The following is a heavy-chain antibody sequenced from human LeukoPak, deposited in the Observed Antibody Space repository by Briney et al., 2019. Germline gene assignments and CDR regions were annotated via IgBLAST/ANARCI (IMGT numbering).Heavy chain of an antibody. J-gene: IGHJ4*02. CDR2: IYYSGST. V-gene: IGHV4-39*01. CDR1: GGSISSYY. CDR3: ARHDNGAAGNFDY. D-gene: IGHD6-13*01. Sequence: SETLSLTCTVSGGSISSYYWGWIRQPPGKGLGWIGSIYYSGSTYYNPSLKSRVTISVDTSKNQFSLKLSSVTAADTAVYYCARHDNGAAGNFDYWGQGTLVTVSS.